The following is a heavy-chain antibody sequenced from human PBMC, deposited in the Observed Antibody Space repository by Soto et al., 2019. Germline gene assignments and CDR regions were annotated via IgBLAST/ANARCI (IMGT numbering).Heavy chain of an antibody. CDR1: GFTFSSYG. J-gene: IGHJ6*02. V-gene: IGHV3-30*18. D-gene: IGHD3-9*01. Sequence: HPGGSLRLSCAASGFTFSSYGMHWVRQAPGKGLEWVAVISYDGSNKYYADSVKGRFTISRDNSKNTLYLQMNSLRAEDTAVYYCAKAEGGYDILTGYFSLYYYYGMDVWGQGTTVTVSS. CDR2: ISYDGSNK. CDR3: AKAEGGYDILTGYFSLYYYYGMDV.